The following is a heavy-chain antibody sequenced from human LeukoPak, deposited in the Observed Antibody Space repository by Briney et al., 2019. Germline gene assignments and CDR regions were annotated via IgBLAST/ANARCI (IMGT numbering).Heavy chain of an antibody. CDR3: APWAFDI. V-gene: IGHV3-7*01. Sequence: GGSLRLSCAAYGFTFSSYCMSWVRQAPGKGLEWVANIKQVGSEKYYVESVKGRFTISRDNAKNSPYTQMNSLRAEDTAVYYCAPWAFDIGGQGTMVTVSS. CDR1: GFTFSSYC. CDR2: IKQVGSEK. J-gene: IGHJ3*02.